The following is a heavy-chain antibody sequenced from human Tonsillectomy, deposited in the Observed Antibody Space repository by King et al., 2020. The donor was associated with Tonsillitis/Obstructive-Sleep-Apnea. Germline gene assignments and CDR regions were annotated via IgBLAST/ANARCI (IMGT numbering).Heavy chain of an antibody. CDR1: GFTFSSYD. Sequence: VQLVESGGGLVQPGGSLRLSCAASGFTFSSYDMHWVRQATGKGLEWVSAIGTAGDTYYPGSVKGRFTISRENAKNSLYLQMNSLRAGDTAVYYGARVVRGITFGGGYFDYWGQGTLVTVSS. CDR2: IGTAGDT. J-gene: IGHJ4*02. D-gene: IGHD3-16*01. V-gene: IGHV3-13*01. CDR3: ARVVRGITFGGGYFDY.